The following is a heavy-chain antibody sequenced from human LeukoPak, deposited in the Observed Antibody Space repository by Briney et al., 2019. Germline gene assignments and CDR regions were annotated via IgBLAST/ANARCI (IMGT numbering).Heavy chain of an antibody. CDR2: ISSSGSTI. Sequence: GGSLRLSCAASEFTFSSYEMNWVRQAPGKGLEWVSYISSSGSTIYYADSVKGRFTISRDNPKNSLYLQMNSLRAEDTSVYYCARDGNSGYDPDAFDIWGQGTMVTVSS. J-gene: IGHJ3*02. V-gene: IGHV3-48*03. CDR3: ARDGNSGYDPDAFDI. D-gene: IGHD5-12*01. CDR1: EFTFSSYE.